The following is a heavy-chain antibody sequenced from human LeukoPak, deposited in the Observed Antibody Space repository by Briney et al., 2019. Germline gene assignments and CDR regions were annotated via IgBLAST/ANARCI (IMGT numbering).Heavy chain of an antibody. CDR2: IDPSDSYT. J-gene: IGHJ4*02. CDR1: GYTFTNNW. Sequence: GESLKISCKGSGYTFTNNWISWVRQVPGKGLEWMGRIDPSDSYTNYSPSFQGHVTISADKSISTAYLQWSSLKASDTAMYYCARHPIYSSSWSDFDYWGQGTLVTVSS. D-gene: IGHD6-13*01. V-gene: IGHV5-10-1*01. CDR3: ARHPIYSSSWSDFDY.